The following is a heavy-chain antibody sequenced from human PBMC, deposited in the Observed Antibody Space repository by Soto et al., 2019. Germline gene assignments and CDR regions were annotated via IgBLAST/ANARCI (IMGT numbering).Heavy chain of an antibody. D-gene: IGHD3-16*01. J-gene: IGHJ4*02. CDR3: AKDLGHPGEPGDY. CDR2: ISGSGGST. Sequence: GGSLRLSCAASGFTFSSYAMSWVRQASGKGLEWVSAISGSGGSTYYADSVKGRFTISRDNSKNTLYLQMNSLRAEDTAVYYCAKDLGHPGEPGDYWGQGTLVTVSS. CDR1: GFTFSSYA. V-gene: IGHV3-23*01.